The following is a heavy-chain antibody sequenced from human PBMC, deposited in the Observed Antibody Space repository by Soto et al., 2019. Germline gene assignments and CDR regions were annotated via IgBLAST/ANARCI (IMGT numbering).Heavy chain of an antibody. D-gene: IGHD2-21*02. CDR1: GFTFGTYT. CDR2: IGTSSSYI. J-gene: IGHJ6*02. V-gene: IGHV3-21*01. Sequence: GGSLRLSCAASGFTFGTYTMNWVRQAPGKGLEWVSSIGTSSSYIYYADSVRGRFTISRDNAKDSLYPQMSSLRAEDTAVYYCARVMCGDCSTYYYYSMDVWGQGTTVTVSS. CDR3: ARVMCGDCSTYYYYSMDV.